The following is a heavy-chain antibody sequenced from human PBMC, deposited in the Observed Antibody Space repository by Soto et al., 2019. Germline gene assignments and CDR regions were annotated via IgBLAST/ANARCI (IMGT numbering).Heavy chain of an antibody. Sequence: EVQLVESGGGLVQPGGSLRLSCGASGFTFSSYEMNWVRQAPGKGLEWVSYISSSGSTIYYADSVKGRFTISRDNAKNSLYLQMNSLRAEDTSVYYCASDGDGDAFDIWGQGTIVTVSS. CDR1: GFTFSSYE. D-gene: IGHD2-21*02. CDR3: ASDGDGDAFDI. V-gene: IGHV3-48*03. J-gene: IGHJ3*02. CDR2: ISSSGSTI.